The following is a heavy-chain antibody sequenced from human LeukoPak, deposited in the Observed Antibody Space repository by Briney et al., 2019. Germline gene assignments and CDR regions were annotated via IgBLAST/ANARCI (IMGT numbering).Heavy chain of an antibody. J-gene: IGHJ4*01. CDR1: GGSINSYY. Sequence: PSETLSLTCTVSGGSINSYYWSWIRQPPGKGLEWIGYNYYSGSTNYNPSLKNRVTISRDTSKNQFSLKLRSVTAADTAVYYCTSGGMVSGDYWGHGTLVTVSS. CDR3: TSGGMVSGDY. D-gene: IGHD2-8*01. CDR2: NYYSGST. V-gene: IGHV4-59*01.